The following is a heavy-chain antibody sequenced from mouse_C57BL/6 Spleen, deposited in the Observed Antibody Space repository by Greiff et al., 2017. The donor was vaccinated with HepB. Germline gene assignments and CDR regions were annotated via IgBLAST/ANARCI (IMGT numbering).Heavy chain of an antibody. CDR2: INPGSGGT. D-gene: IGHD2-1*01. CDR1: GYAFTNYL. J-gene: IGHJ3*01. Sequence: VQLQQSGAELVRPGTSVKVSCKASGYAFTNYLIEWVKQRPGQGLEWIGVINPGSGGTNYNEKFKGKATLTADKSSSTAYMQLSSLTSEDSAVYFCARPGNSLFAYWGQGTLVTVSA. CDR3: ARPGNSLFAY. V-gene: IGHV1-54*01.